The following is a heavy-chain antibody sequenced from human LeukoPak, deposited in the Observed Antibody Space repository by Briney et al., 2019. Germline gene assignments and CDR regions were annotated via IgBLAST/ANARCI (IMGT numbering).Heavy chain of an antibody. D-gene: IGHD4-17*01. Sequence: GGSLRLSCAGSGFTFSTYWMTWVRQAPGKGLEWVANINGAGSETYYADSVRGRFTISRDNAKNSLYLQMSSLRAEDTATYFCARVDEEYGDYPFDYWGQGTLVTVSS. J-gene: IGHJ4*02. CDR3: ARVDEEYGDYPFDY. V-gene: IGHV3-7*03. CDR1: GFTFSTYW. CDR2: INGAGSET.